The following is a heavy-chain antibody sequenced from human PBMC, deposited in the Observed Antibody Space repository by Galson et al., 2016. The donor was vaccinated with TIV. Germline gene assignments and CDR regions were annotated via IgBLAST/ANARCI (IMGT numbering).Heavy chain of an antibody. CDR1: GFTFSDYW. CDR2: IKEDGREE. CDR3: AREKAVGPALLDF. V-gene: IGHV3-7*01. D-gene: IGHD1-26*01. Sequence: SLRLSCAASGFTFSDYWMTWVRLTPGKGLEWVANIKEDGREEYYGDSVTGRFTVSRDNARNYLFLQMTSLRADDTAIYYCAREKAVGPALLDFWGQGVPVTVSP. J-gene: IGHJ4*02.